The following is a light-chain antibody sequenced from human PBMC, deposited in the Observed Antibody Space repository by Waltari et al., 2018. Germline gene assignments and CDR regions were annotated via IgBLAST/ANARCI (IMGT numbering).Light chain of an antibody. CDR2: AAS. J-gene: IGKJ1*01. CDR1: QGISNW. CDR3: QQGNSFPPT. V-gene: IGKV1-12*01. Sequence: DIQMTQSPSSVSASVGDRVIITCRASQGISNWLAWYQQKPGKAPKLLIYAASILQTGVPSMFSCSGSGTDFTLTISNLQPEDFATYFCQQGNSFPPTFGQGTKVEVK.